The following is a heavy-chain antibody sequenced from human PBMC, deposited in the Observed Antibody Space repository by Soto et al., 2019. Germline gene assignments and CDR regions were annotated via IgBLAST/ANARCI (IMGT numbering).Heavy chain of an antibody. CDR2: MIPIIGTR. Sequence: QVQLVQSGAEVKKPGSSVKVSCKASGGTFSIYAVSWVRRAPGQGGEWMGGMIPIIGTRSYAQWFQGRITITGDESTSTAYMELSSLRSEDTAVYYCARDLGSGYDAGDYWGQGTLVTVSS. CDR1: GGTFSIYA. V-gene: IGHV1-69*12. CDR3: ARDLGSGYDAGDY. J-gene: IGHJ4*02. D-gene: IGHD5-12*01.